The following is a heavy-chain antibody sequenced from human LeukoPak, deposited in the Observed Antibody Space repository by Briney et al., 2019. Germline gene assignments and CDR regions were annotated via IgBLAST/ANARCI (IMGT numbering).Heavy chain of an antibody. CDR1: GGSIRNHF. CDR2: IYYTTNP. CDR3: ARDRNYFDA. V-gene: IGHV4-59*11. Sequence: PSETLSLTCSVAGGSIRNHFWSWIRLSPGKGLEWIGNIYYTTNPNYNPSLASRVTISIDTSKDQLSLKLNSVTAADTAVYYCARDRNYFDAWSQGTRVTVSS. D-gene: IGHD4-11*01. J-gene: IGHJ5*02.